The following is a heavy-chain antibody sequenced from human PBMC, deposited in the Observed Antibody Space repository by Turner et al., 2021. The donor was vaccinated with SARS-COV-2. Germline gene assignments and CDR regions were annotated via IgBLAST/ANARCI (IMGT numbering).Heavy chain of an antibody. CDR1: GGPISSTS. CDR3: ARHQGSASGYDHGMNV. J-gene: IGHJ6*02. CDR2: FYKIGSI. Sequence: VQLQESRPGLVKPSETLSPTCTVSGGPISSTSWSWIRQSPGRGLEWIGYFYKIGSIDYNPTLRSRVTISVDTSKNQLSLNLISVTAADTAVYYCARHQGSASGYDHGMNVWGQGTAVIVSS. V-gene: IGHV4-59*08. D-gene: IGHD1-26*01.